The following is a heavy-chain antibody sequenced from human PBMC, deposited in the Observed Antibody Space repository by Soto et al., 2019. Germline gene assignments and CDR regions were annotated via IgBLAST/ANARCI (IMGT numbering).Heavy chain of an antibody. Sequence: TLSITCAVSGGSISSGGYAGSWIRQPPGKGLEWIVFIYHSGSTYYNPSLKSRVTISVDRSKNQFSLKLSSVTAAFTAVYYCARVVAAAGDFDYWGQGTLVNVSS. J-gene: IGHJ4*02. CDR2: IYHSGST. CDR3: ARVVAAAGDFDY. CDR1: GGSISSGGYA. V-gene: IGHV4-30-2*01. D-gene: IGHD6-13*01.